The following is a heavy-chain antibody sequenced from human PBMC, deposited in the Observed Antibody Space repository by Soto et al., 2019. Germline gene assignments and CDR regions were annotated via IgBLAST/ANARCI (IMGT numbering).Heavy chain of an antibody. J-gene: IGHJ4*02. D-gene: IGHD2-15*01. CDR3: ARDYSRLPTPYYLDY. V-gene: IGHV3-33*01. CDR2: IWYDGSNK. Sequence: GGSLRLSCTASGFTLSSYGMHWVRQVPGKRLEWVAVIWYDGSNKYYADSVKGRFTISRDNSKNTLYLQMNSLRAEDTAVYYCARDYSRLPTPYYLDYWGQRTLVTVSS. CDR1: GFTLSSYG.